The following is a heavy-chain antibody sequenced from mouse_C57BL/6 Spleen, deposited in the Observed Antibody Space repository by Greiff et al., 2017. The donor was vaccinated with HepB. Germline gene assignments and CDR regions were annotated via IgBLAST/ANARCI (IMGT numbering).Heavy chain of an antibody. Sequence: VQLQQSGPELVKPGASVKISCKASGYSFTGYYMNWVKQSPEKSLEWIGEINPSTGGTTYNQKFKAKATLTVDKSSSTAYMQLKSLTSEDSAVYDCARRGVVDPYAMDYWGQGTSVTVSS. CDR3: ARRGVVDPYAMDY. CDR2: INPSTGGT. D-gene: IGHD1-1*01. J-gene: IGHJ4*01. CDR1: GYSFTGYY. V-gene: IGHV1-42*01.